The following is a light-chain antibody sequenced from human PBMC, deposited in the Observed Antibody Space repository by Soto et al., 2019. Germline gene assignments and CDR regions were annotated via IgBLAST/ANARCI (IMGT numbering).Light chain of an antibody. Sequence: QSVLTQTPSVSGAPGQRVTISCTGSSSNIGAGYDVHWYQQLPGTAPKLLIYGNSNRPSGVPDRFSGSKSGTSASLAITGLQAEDEADYYCQSYDSSLSYFFGTGTKLTVL. CDR2: GNS. V-gene: IGLV1-40*01. CDR1: SSNIGAGYD. J-gene: IGLJ1*01. CDR3: QSYDSSLSYF.